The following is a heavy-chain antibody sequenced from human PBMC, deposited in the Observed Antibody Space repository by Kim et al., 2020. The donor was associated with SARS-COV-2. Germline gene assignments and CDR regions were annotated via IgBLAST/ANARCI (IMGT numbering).Heavy chain of an antibody. CDR2: IYYSGST. CDR1: GGSISSYY. V-gene: IGHV4-59*01. J-gene: IGHJ5*02. CDR3: ARERNYYAGFDP. Sequence: SETLSLTCTVSGGSISSYYWSWIRQTPGKGLEWIGYIYYSGSTNYNPSLKSRVTISVDTSKNQFSLKLSSVTAADTAVYYCARERNYYAGFDPWGQGTLVNGSS. D-gene: IGHD1-26*01.